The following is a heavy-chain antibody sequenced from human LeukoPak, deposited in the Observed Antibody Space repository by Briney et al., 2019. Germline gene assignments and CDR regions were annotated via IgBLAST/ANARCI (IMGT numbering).Heavy chain of an antibody. Sequence: ASVKVSCTASGYTFTNYAFSWVRQAPGQGLEWMGWINTNNGNTNYVKRLQGRVTMTTDTSTSTAYMELRSLRSDDTAVYYCAREREETYGSGSYTFDHWGQGTLVTVSS. V-gene: IGHV1-18*01. J-gene: IGHJ4*02. CDR1: GYTFTNYA. D-gene: IGHD3-10*01. CDR3: AREREETYGSGSYTFDH. CDR2: INTNNGNT.